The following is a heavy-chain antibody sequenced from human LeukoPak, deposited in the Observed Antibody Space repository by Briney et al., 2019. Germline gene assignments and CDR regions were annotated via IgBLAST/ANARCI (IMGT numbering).Heavy chain of an antibody. CDR2: IYPGDSDT. D-gene: IGHD2-2*01. Sequence: HGESLKISFKGSGYSFTSYWIGWVRQMPGKGLEWMGIIYPGDSDTRYSPSFQGQVTISADKSISTAYLQWSSLKASDTAMYYCARQGDCSSTSCYNRDNWFDPWGQGTLVTVSS. CDR3: ARQGDCSSTSCYNRDNWFDP. J-gene: IGHJ5*02. CDR1: GYSFTSYW. V-gene: IGHV5-51*01.